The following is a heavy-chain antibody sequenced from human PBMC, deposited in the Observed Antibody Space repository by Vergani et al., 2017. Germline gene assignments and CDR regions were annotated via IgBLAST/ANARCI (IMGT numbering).Heavy chain of an antibody. D-gene: IGHD2-2*01. CDR2: IYYSGST. J-gene: IGHJ5*02. Sequence: QLQLQESGPGLVKPSETLSLTCTVSGGSISSSSYYWGWIRQPPGKGLEWIGSIYYSGSTYYNPSPKSRVTISVDTSKNQFSLKLSSVTAADTAVYYCATLGGYCSSTSCLFPWGQGTLVTVSS. CDR3: ATLGGYCSSTSCLFP. CDR1: GGSISSSSYY. V-gene: IGHV4-39*01.